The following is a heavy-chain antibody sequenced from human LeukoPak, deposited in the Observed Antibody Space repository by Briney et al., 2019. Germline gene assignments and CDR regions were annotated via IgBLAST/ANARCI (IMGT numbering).Heavy chain of an antibody. J-gene: IGHJ4*02. CDR3: ARSGGYSSSWSL. CDR1: GGSISTYY. CDR2: IYYSGST. V-gene: IGHV4-59*01. Sequence: PSETLSLTCTVPGGSISTYYWNWIRQPPGKGLEWIGYIYYSGSTNYNPSLKSRVTKSVDTSKNQFSLKPSSVTAADTAVYYCARSGGYSSSWSLWGQGTLVTVSS. D-gene: IGHD6-13*01.